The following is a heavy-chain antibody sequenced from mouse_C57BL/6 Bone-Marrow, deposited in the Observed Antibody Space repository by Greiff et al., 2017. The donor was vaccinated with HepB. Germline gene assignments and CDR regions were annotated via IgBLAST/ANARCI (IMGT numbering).Heavy chain of an antibody. Sequence: VQLQQSGAELVRPGASVTLSCKASGYTFTDYEMHWVKQTPVHGLEWIGAIDPETGGTAYNQKFKGKAILTADKSSSTAYMELSSLTSEDSAVYYCARDYGSSYDYWGQGTTLTVSS. D-gene: IGHD1-1*01. J-gene: IGHJ2*01. CDR2: IDPETGGT. V-gene: IGHV1-15*01. CDR3: ARDYGSSYDY. CDR1: GYTFTDYE.